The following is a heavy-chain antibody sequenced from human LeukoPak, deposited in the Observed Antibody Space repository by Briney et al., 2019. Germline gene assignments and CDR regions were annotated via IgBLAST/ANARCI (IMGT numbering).Heavy chain of an antibody. CDR3: ARERGDDSSAHDAFDI. J-gene: IGHJ3*02. CDR2: ISSNGGST. V-gene: IGHV3-64*01. Sequence: PGGSLRLSCAASGFTFSSYAMHWVRQAPGKGLEYVSAISSNGGSTYYANSVKGRFTISRDNSKNTLYLQMGSLRAEDMAVYYCARERGDDSSAHDAFDIWGQGTMVTVSS. D-gene: IGHD3-22*01. CDR1: GFTFSSYA.